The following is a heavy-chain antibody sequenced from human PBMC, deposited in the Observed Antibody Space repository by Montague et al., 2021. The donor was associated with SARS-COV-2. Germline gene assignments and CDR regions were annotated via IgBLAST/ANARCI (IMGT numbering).Heavy chain of an antibody. J-gene: IGHJ6*02. CDR2: INHSGRT. CDR1: GGSFSAYH. V-gene: IGHV4-34*01. Sequence: SETLSLTCAVYGGSFSAYHWNWIRQPPGKGLEWIGDINHSGRTNFNPSLKSRVTVSLDTSKNQFSLKLRSVTAADTAVYYCARAVRGVIILSPYYAMDVWGQGTSVTVSS. D-gene: IGHD3-10*01. CDR3: ARAVRGVIILSPYYAMDV.